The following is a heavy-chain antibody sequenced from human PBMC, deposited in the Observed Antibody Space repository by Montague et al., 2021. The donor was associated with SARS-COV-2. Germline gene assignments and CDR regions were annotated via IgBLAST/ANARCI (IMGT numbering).Heavy chain of an antibody. CDR1: GFTFSSYA. D-gene: IGHD5-24*01. J-gene: IGHJ4*02. CDR2: ISYDGSSK. Sequence: SLRLSCAASGFTFSSYAMHWVRQAPGKGLEWVAVISYDGSSKDYAESVRGRFTVSRDNSQKTLYVQLNSLRVEDTAIYYCARGDGYNPPTDIDNWGQGTLVTVSS. CDR3: ARGDGYNPPTDIDN. V-gene: IGHV3-30*04.